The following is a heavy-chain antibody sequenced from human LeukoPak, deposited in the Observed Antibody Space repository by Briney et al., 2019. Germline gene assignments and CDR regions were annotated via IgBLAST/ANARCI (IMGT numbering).Heavy chain of an antibody. D-gene: IGHD5-18*01. V-gene: IGHV3-43*01. CDR2: ISWDGTST. J-gene: IGHJ4*02. Sequence: GGSLRLSCAASGFTFDDYPMHWVRQAPGMGLEWVSLISWDGTSTYYADSVRGRFTISRDNSKNSLYLQMDSLRTDDTALYYCAKDIVDTDVDPNRYAYGIDYWGQGTLVTVSS. CDR1: GFTFDDYP. CDR3: AKDIVDTDVDPNRYAYGIDY.